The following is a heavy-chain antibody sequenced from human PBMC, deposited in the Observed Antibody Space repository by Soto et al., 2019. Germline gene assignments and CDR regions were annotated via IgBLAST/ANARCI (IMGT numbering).Heavy chain of an antibody. J-gene: IGHJ6*02. Sequence: QPGGSLRLSCAASGFTVSSNYMSWVRQAPGKGLEWVSVIYSGGSTYYADSVKGRFTISRDNSKNTLYLQMNSLRAEDTAVYYCARIDSSSAEAAEYYYYGMDVWGQGTTVTVSS. D-gene: IGHD6-6*01. CDR3: ARIDSSSAEAAEYYYYGMDV. V-gene: IGHV3-53*01. CDR1: GFTVSSNY. CDR2: IYSGGST.